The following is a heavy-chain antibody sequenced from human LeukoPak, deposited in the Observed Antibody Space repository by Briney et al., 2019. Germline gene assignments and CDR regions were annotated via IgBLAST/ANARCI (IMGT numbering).Heavy chain of an antibody. CDR2: IYSGDST. D-gene: IGHD3-10*01. CDR3: ARDRGEKGDYFDY. J-gene: IGHJ4*02. Sequence: PGGSLRLSCAASGFTVSRNYMSWVRQAPGKGLEWVSVIYSGDSTYYADSVKGRFTISRDNSKNTLYLQMNSLRAEDTAVYYCARDRGEKGDYFDYWGQGTLVTVSS. V-gene: IGHV3-53*01. CDR1: GFTVSRNY.